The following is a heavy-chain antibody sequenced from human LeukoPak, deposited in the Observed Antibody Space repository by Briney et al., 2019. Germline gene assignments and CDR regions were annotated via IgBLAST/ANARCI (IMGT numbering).Heavy chain of an antibody. Sequence: GGSLRLSCAASGFTFSSYAMHWVRQAPGKGLEWVAVISYDGSNKYYAGSVKGRFTISRDNSKNTLFLQMNSLRTEDTAVYYCARGFYDTSAPGDYWGQGTLVTVSS. D-gene: IGHD3-22*01. J-gene: IGHJ4*02. CDR1: GFTFSSYA. CDR2: ISYDGSNK. V-gene: IGHV3-30*04. CDR3: ARGFYDTSAPGDY.